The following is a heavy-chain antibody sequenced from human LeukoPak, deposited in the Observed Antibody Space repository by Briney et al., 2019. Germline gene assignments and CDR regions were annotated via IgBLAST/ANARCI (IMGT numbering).Heavy chain of an antibody. CDR3: ARGYNDLWSGYKDY. Sequence: GGSLRLSCAASGFTFSSYSMNWVRQAPGKGREWVSYISSSSSTIYYADSGKGRFTISRDNAKNSVYLQMNSLRAEDTAVYYCARGYNDLWSGYKDYWGQGTLVTVSS. CDR1: GFTFSSYS. J-gene: IGHJ4*02. D-gene: IGHD3-3*01. V-gene: IGHV3-48*04. CDR2: ISSSSSTI.